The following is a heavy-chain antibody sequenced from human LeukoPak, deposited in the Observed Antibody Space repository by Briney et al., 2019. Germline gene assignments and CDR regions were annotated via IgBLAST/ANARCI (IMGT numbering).Heavy chain of an antibody. Sequence: ASVKVSCKVSGYTLTELSMHWVRQAPGQRLEWMGWMNPNSGNTGYAQKFQGRVTITRYTSISTAYMELSSLRSEDTAVYYCARDPPKYSSSRDGDYWGQGTLVTVSS. CDR3: ARDPPKYSSSRDGDY. V-gene: IGHV1-8*03. CDR2: MNPNSGNT. D-gene: IGHD6-13*01. J-gene: IGHJ4*02. CDR1: GYTLTELS.